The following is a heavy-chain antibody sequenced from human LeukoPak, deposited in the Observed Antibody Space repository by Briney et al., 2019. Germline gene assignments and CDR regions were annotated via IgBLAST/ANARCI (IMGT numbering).Heavy chain of an antibody. CDR1: GGSISSNSYY. CDR3: ARGPVIGYSYGPSRYGMDV. CDR2: FYYSGST. V-gene: IGHV4-39*07. Sequence: SETLSLTCTVSGGSISSNSYYWGWIRQPPGKGLEWIGSFYYSGSTYYNPSLKSRVTISVDTSKNQFSLKLSSVTAADTAVYYCARGPVIGYSYGPSRYGMDVWGQGTTVTVSS. D-gene: IGHD5-18*01. J-gene: IGHJ6*02.